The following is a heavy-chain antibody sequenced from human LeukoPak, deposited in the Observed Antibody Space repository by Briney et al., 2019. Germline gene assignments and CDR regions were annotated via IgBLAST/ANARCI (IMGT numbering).Heavy chain of an antibody. Sequence: PSETLSLTCTVSGGSISSYYWSWIRQPPGKGLEWIGYIYYSGSTNYNPSLKSRVTISVDTSKNQFSLKLSSVTAADTAVYYCARDNYDSSGYYLDYWGLGTLVTVSS. CDR3: ARDNYDSSGYYLDY. J-gene: IGHJ4*02. V-gene: IGHV4-59*01. CDR2: IYYSGST. CDR1: GGSISSYY. D-gene: IGHD3-22*01.